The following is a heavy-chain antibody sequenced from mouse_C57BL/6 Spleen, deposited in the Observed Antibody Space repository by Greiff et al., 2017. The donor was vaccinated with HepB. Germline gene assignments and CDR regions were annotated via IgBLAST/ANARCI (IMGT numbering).Heavy chain of an antibody. Sequence: VQLQQPGAELVRPGTSVKLSCKASGYTFTSYWMHWVKQRPGQGLEWIGEIDPSDSYTNYNQKFKGKSTLTVDKSSSTAYMQLSSLTSEDSAVYYCARGDYYGSRSYFDYWGQGTTLTVSS. CDR1: GYTFTSYW. CDR2: IDPSDSYT. V-gene: IGHV1-59*01. CDR3: ARGDYYGSRSYFDY. J-gene: IGHJ2*01. D-gene: IGHD1-1*01.